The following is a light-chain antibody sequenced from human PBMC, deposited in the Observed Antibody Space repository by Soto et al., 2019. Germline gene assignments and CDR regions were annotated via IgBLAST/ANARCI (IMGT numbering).Light chain of an antibody. CDR1: RGVSSSY. Sequence: EIVLTQSPCTLSLSPGERVTLSCRASRGVSSSYLAWYQQRPGQAPRLLIYGASTRATGIPARFSGSGSGTEFTLTISSLQSEDFAVYYCQQYNNWPRTFGQGTKVDI. CDR3: QQYNNWPRT. V-gene: IGKV3-15*01. J-gene: IGKJ1*01. CDR2: GAS.